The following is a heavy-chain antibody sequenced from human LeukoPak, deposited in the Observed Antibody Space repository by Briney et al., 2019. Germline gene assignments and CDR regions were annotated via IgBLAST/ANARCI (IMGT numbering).Heavy chain of an antibody. V-gene: IGHV4-30-4*08. D-gene: IGHD6-13*01. CDR2: IYYSGST. CDR3: ARHTGYSSSWPNFDY. Sequence: SQTLSLTCTVSGGSISSGDYYWSWIRQPPGKGLEWIGYIYYSGSTYYNPSLKSRVTISVDTSKNQFSLKLSSVTAADTAVYYCARHTGYSSSWPNFDYWGQGTLVTVSS. J-gene: IGHJ4*02. CDR1: GGSISSGDYY.